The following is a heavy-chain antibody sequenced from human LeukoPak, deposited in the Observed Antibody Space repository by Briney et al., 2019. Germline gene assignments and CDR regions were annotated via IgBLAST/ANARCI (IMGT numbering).Heavy chain of an antibody. CDR1: GFTFTSNP. Sequence: PGGSLRLSCAPSGFTFTSNPMSWARQVPGKGLNWVSVISGSGDNTYYADSVKGRFTISRDNSKNMLYLQMNSLRAEDTAVYYCAKWKYSNSGIDDYWGQGTLVTVSS. V-gene: IGHV3-23*01. J-gene: IGHJ4*02. D-gene: IGHD6-6*01. CDR2: ISGSGDNT. CDR3: AKWKYSNSGIDDY.